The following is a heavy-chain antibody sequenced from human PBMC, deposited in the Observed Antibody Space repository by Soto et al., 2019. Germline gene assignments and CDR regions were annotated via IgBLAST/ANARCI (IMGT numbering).Heavy chain of an antibody. CDR3: ARESCSGGSCYSGWFDP. D-gene: IGHD2-15*01. CDR1: GFTFSNYA. CDR2: ISYDGSNT. J-gene: IGHJ5*02. Sequence: GSLRRSCAASGFTFSNYAMHWVRQAPGKGLEWVAVISYDGSNTYYADSVKGRFTISRDNSKNTLYLQMGSLRAEDMAVYYCARESCSGGSCYSGWFDPWGQGTLVTVSS. V-gene: IGHV3-30*14.